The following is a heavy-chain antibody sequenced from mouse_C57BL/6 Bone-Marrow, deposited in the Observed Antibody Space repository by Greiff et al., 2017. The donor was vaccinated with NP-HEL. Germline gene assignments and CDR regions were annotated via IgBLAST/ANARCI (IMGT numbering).Heavy chain of an antibody. CDR3: AREGRAMDY. Sequence: EVQLQQSGPELVKPGASVKISCKASGYSFTGYYMNWVKQSPEKSLEWIGEINPSTGGTTYNQKFKAKATLTVDKSSSTAYMQLKSLTSEDSAVYYCAREGRAMDYWGQGTSVTVSS. CDR1: GYSFTGYY. V-gene: IGHV1-42*01. J-gene: IGHJ4*01. CDR2: INPSTGGT.